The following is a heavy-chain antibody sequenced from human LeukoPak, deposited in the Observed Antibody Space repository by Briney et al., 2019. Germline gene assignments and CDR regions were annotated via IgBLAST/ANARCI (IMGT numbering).Heavy chain of an antibody. CDR3: AGPNPYGSGSYSRSYYYMDV. CDR2: IIPIFGTA. J-gene: IGHJ6*03. D-gene: IGHD3-10*01. V-gene: IGHV1-69*05. CDR1: GGTFSSYA. Sequence: SVKVSCKASGGTFSSYAISWVRQAPGQGLEWMGRIIPIFGTANYAQKFQGRVTITTDESTSTAYMELSSLRSEDTAVYYCAGPNPYGSGSYSRSYYYMDVWGKGTTVTVSS.